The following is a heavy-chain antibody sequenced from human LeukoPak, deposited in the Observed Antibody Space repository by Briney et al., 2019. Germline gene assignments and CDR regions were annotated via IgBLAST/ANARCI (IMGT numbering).Heavy chain of an antibody. J-gene: IGHJ6*02. CDR2: INHSGST. CDR1: GGSFSGYY. Sequence: TSETLSLTCAVYGGSFSGYYWSWIRQPPGKGLEWIGEINHSGSTNYNPSLKSRVTISVDTSKNQFSLKLSSVTAADTAVYYCRYDFWSGYYYCGMDVWGQGTTVTVSS. D-gene: IGHD3-3*01. V-gene: IGHV4-34*01. CDR3: RYDFWSGYYYCGMDV.